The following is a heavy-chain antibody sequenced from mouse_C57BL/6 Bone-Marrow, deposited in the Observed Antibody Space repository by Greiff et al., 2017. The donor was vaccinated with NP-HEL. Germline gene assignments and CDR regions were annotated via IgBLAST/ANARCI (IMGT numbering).Heavy chain of an antibody. CDR3: ARLLRYPVFDY. V-gene: IGHV5-4*03. Sequence: EVMLVESGGGLVKPGGSLKLSCAVSGFTFSSYAMSWVRQTPEKRLEWVATISDGGSYTYYPDNVKGRFTISRDNAKNNLYLQMSHLKSEDTAMYYCARLLRYPVFDYWGQGTTLTVSS. J-gene: IGHJ2*01. CDR2: ISDGGSYT. D-gene: IGHD1-1*01. CDR1: GFTFSSYA.